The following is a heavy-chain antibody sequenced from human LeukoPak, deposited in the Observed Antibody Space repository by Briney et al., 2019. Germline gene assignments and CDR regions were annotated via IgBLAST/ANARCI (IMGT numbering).Heavy chain of an antibody. Sequence: GGSLRLSCAASGFTFSSYAMSWVRQARGKGLEWVSAIRASGGSTFYADSVKGRFTISRDTSKNTLFLQMNSLRAEDTAVYYCASSSSGWYNYDYWGQGTLVTVSS. J-gene: IGHJ4*02. CDR1: GFTFSSYA. CDR3: ASSSSGWYNYDY. CDR2: IRASGGST. D-gene: IGHD6-19*01. V-gene: IGHV3-23*01.